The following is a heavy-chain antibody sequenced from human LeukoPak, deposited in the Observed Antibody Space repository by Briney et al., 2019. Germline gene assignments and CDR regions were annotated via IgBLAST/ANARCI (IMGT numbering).Heavy chain of an antibody. CDR3: AKHFRDTSMFTDAYFDS. CDR2: LSGLGDSK. CDR1: GFTFNNYA. D-gene: IGHD5-18*01. Sequence: GRSLRLSCSASGFTFNNYAMSWVRQAPGKGLEWDSGLSGLGDSKYYADSVNGRFSISRDNANNRLYLQMNNLRAEDTTVYYCAKHFRDTSMFTDAYFDSWGQGTLVTASS. V-gene: IGHV3-23*01. J-gene: IGHJ4*02.